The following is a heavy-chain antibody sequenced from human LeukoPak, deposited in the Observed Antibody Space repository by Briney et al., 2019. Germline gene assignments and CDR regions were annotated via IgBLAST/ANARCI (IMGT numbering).Heavy chain of an antibody. CDR2: IWYDESNI. D-gene: IGHD5-18*01. J-gene: IGHJ4*02. CDR3: ARDLKSGYSFGFDL. CDR1: TFTFRNFG. V-gene: IGHV3-33*01. Sequence: GGSLRLSCAASTFTFRNFGMHWVRQAPGKGLERVAVIWYDESNIYYADSVTGRFTVSRDNSKNTLYLQMNSLRAEDTAVYYCARDLKSGYSFGFDLWGQGTLVTVSP.